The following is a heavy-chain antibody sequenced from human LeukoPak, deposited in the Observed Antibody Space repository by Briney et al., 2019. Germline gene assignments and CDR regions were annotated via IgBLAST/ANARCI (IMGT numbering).Heavy chain of an antibody. V-gene: IGHV3-74*01. CDR1: GFTLSRSW. Sequence: AGGSLRLSCAASGFTLSRSWMHWVRQAPGKGLVWVSRIDDDGSSTIYADSVKGRLTISRDNAKNTLYLQMNSLRGEDTAVYYCARVSGYGHFDYWGQGTLVTVSS. D-gene: IGHD5-12*01. CDR2: IDDDGSST. CDR3: ARVSGYGHFDY. J-gene: IGHJ4*02.